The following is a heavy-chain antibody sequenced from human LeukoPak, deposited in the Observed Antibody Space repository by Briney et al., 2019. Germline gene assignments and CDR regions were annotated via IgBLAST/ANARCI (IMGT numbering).Heavy chain of an antibody. V-gene: IGHV4-34*01. CDR2: INHSGSP. Sequence: SETLSLTCAVYGGSFSGYYWSWIRQPPGKGLEWIGEINHSGSPNYNPSLKSRVTISIDTSKNQFSLKLSPVTAADTAVYYCARDLSDYYGSGSYPPIDAFDIWGQGTMVTVSS. CDR1: GGSFSGYY. D-gene: IGHD3-10*01. J-gene: IGHJ3*02. CDR3: ARDLSDYYGSGSYPPIDAFDI.